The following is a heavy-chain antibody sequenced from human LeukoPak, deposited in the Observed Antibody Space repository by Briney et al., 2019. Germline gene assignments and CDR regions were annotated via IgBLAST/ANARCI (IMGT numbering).Heavy chain of an antibody. D-gene: IGHD3-10*01. CDR2: MNPNSGNT. J-gene: IGHJ4*02. CDR1: GYSFTSYD. V-gene: IGHV1-8*01. Sequence: GASVKVSCKASGYSFTSYDINWVRQATGQGLEWMGWMNPNSGNTGYAQKFQGRVTMTRNTSISTAYMELSSLRSEDTAVYYCARVRPQSPGSYYHDFDYWGQGTLVTVS. CDR3: ARVRPQSPGSYYHDFDY.